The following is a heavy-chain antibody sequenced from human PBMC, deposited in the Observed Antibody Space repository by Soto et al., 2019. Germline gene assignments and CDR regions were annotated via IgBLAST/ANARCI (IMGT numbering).Heavy chain of an antibody. CDR1: GGTFSSYA. Sequence: QVQLVQSGAEVKKPGSSVKVSCKASGGTFSSYAISWVRQAPGQGLEWMGGIIPISGTANYAQKFQGRVTITADESTSTAYMELSSLRSEDTAVYYCASFLLGYCSGGSCKNPSAWGQGTLVTVSS. J-gene: IGHJ5*02. CDR2: IIPISGTA. D-gene: IGHD2-15*01. V-gene: IGHV1-69*01. CDR3: ASFLLGYCSGGSCKNPSA.